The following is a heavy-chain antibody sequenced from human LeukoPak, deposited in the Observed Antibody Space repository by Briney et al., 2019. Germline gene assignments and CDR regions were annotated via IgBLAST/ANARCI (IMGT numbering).Heavy chain of an antibody. CDR2: IGTTSSDI. Sequence: GGSLRLSCAASGFTFSSFSMNWVRQAPGKGLEWVSFIGTTSSDIYYADSVKGRFTISRDNAKHSLYLQMNSLRDEDTAVYYCARAYYASGSFYNDYWGQGTLVTVSS. CDR3: ARAYYASGSFYNDY. CDR1: GFTFSSFS. D-gene: IGHD3-10*01. J-gene: IGHJ4*02. V-gene: IGHV3-48*02.